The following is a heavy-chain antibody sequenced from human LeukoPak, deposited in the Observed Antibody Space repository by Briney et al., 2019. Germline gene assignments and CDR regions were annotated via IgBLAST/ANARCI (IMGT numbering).Heavy chain of an antibody. CDR2: IYHSGST. CDR1: GYSISSGYY. D-gene: IGHD3-22*01. J-gene: IGHJ4*02. Sequence: PSETLSLTCAVSGYSISSGYYWGWIRQPPGKGLEWIGSIYHSGSTSYKPSLKSRVTISVDTSKNQFSLKLSSVTAADTAVYYCARNSSGIHFDYWGQGTLATVSS. CDR3: ARNSSGIHFDY. V-gene: IGHV4-38-2*01.